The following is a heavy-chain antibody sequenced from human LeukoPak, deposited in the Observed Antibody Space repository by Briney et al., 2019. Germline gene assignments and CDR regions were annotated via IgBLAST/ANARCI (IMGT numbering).Heavy chain of an antibody. CDR1: GGSISSGGYS. CDR3: ARNYDSSGYDNWFDP. V-gene: IGHV4-30-2*01. D-gene: IGHD3-22*01. Sequence: SQTLSLTCAVSGGSISSGGYSWSWIRQPPGKGLEWIGYIYHSGSTYYNPSLKSRVTISVDRSKNQFSLKLSSVTAADTAVYYCARNYDSSGYDNWFDPWGQGTLVTVSS. CDR2: IYHSGST. J-gene: IGHJ5*02.